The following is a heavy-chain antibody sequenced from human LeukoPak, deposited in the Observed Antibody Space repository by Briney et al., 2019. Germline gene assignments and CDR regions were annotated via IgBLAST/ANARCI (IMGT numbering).Heavy chain of an antibody. CDR2: ISYDGSNK. CDR1: GFTFSSYA. V-gene: IGHV3-30-3*01. Sequence: PGGSLRLSCAASGFTFSSYAMHWVRQAPGKGLEWVAVISYDGSNKYYAGSVKGRFTISRDNSKNTLYLQMNSLRAEDTAMYYCARGILGSPGNYYYYYGMDVWGQGTTVTVSS. J-gene: IGHJ6*02. CDR3: ARGILGSPGNYYYYYGMDV. D-gene: IGHD2-15*01.